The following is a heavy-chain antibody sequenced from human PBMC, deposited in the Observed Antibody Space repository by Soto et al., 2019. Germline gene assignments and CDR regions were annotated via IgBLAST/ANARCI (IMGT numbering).Heavy chain of an antibody. CDR2: IHHSGTT. Sequence: QLQLQESGSGLVKPSQTLSLTCAVSGGSISSGGYSWSWIRQPPGKGLEWIGYIHHSGTTYYNPYLKSRVTISIDRSKNQFSLKLTSVTAADTAVYYCASDRGYSYGQYYFDYWGQGTLVTVSS. J-gene: IGHJ4*02. CDR3: ASDRGYSYGQYYFDY. D-gene: IGHD5-18*01. V-gene: IGHV4-30-2*01. CDR1: GGSISSGGYS.